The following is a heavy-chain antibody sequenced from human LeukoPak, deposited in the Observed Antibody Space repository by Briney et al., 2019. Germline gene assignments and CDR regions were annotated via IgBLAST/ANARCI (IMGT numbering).Heavy chain of an antibody. J-gene: IGHJ3*01. CDR1: GFIFNKFA. D-gene: IGHD3-3*01. CDR3: ARGILSPRSVAFDV. CDR2: ISSDGTTK. V-gene: IGHV3-30-3*01. Sequence: TGGSLRLSCVASGFIFNKFAMIWVRQAPGKGLEWVALISSDGTTKYNADSVEGRFTISRDTSMDTLYLQMNSLRVDDTSVYYCARGILSPRSVAFDVWGQGTMVTVS.